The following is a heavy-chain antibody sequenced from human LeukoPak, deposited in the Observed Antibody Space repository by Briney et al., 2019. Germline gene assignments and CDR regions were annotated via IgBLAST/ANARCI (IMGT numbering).Heavy chain of an antibody. J-gene: IGHJ4*02. CDR1: GYTFTSYD. D-gene: IGHD3-22*01. CDR3: ARALYYYDSSGLGPDY. CDR2: INPNSGGT. V-gene: IGHV1-2*02. Sequence: GASVKVSCKASGYTFTSYDINWVRQATGQGLEWMGWINPNSGGTNYAQKFQGRVTMTRDTSISTAYMELSRLRSDDTAVYYCARALYYYDSSGLGPDYWGQGTLVTVSS.